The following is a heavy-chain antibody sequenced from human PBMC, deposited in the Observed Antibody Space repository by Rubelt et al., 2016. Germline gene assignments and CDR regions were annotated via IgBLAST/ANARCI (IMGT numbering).Heavy chain of an antibody. CDR3: ARFVVRATNDY. D-gene: IGHD1-26*01. J-gene: IGHJ4*02. CDR1: GGSFSGYY. V-gene: IGHV4-34*01. Sequence: QVQLQQWGAGLLKPSETLSLTCAVYGGSFSGYYWGWIRQPPGKGPEWIGTFYHRRTTYYNPSFTRRVTMSVDTSKTQFSLKLSSVTAAETAVYYCARFVVRATNDYWGQGTLVTVSS. CDR2: FYHRRTT.